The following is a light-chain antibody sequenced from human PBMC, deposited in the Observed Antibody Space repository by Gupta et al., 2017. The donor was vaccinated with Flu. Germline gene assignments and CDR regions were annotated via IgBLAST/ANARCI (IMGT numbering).Light chain of an antibody. Sequence: DIQMTQSPSSLSASVGDSVTITCRASQTITFNLNWYQQKSGKAPKFLLYATSSLKSGVPTRFSGSGSGTDFPLTISKLQPEDFATYYCQQRHSTPHTFGQGTKME. J-gene: IGKJ2*01. CDR1: QTITFN. CDR3: QQRHSTPHT. V-gene: IGKV1-39*01. CDR2: ATS.